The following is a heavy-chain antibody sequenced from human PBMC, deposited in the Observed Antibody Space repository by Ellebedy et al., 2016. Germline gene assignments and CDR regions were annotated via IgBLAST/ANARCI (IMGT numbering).Heavy chain of an antibody. CDR3: ASLGGRQRYSD. D-gene: IGHD6-6*01. Sequence: GGSLRLSCVASGFTFSSYWMSWVRQAPGKGLEWVANIKQDGSKKYHVDSVRGRFTISRDNARNSLYLQMNSLRAEDTAVYYCASLGGRQRYSDWGQGTLVTVST. CDR2: IKQDGSKK. J-gene: IGHJ4*02. CDR1: GFTFSSYW. V-gene: IGHV3-7*01.